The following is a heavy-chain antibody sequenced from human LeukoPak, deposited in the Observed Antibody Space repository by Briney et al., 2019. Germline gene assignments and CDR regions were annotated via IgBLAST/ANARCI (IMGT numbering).Heavy chain of an antibody. Sequence: GGSLRLSCAASGFTFSTYAMSWVRQTPGKGLEWVSVISGGGDITYYADSVKGRFTISRDNSKNTLYLQMNSLRAEDTAVYYCVRETYYYGSSGYEVIGNFDYWGQGTLVAVSS. D-gene: IGHD3-22*01. J-gene: IGHJ4*02. CDR3: VRETYYYGSSGYEVIGNFDY. CDR2: ISGGGDIT. V-gene: IGHV3-23*01. CDR1: GFTFSTYA.